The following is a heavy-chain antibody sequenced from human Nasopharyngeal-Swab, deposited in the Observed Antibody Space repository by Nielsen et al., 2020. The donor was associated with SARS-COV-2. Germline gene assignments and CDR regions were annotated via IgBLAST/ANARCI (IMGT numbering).Heavy chain of an antibody. V-gene: IGHV3-9*01. CDR3: AGNMVLDV. J-gene: IGHJ6*02. Sequence: SLKISCAASGFTFDDYAMHWVRQAPGKGLEWVSGISWNSGSIDYADSVKGRFTISRDNAKNSLYLQMNSLRAEDTALYYCAGNMVLDVWGQGTTVTVSS. CDR2: ISWNSGSI. CDR1: GFTFDDYA. D-gene: IGHD2-8*01.